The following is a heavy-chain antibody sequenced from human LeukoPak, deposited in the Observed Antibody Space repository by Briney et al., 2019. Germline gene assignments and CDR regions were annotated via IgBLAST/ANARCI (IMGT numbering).Heavy chain of an antibody. CDR3: ASLGLRLPDAFDI. J-gene: IGHJ3*02. CDR1: GFTFSSYS. CDR2: ISSSSSYI. V-gene: IGHV3-21*01. D-gene: IGHD5/OR15-5a*01. Sequence: GGSLRLSCAASGFTFSSYSMNWVRQAPGKGLEWVSSISSSSSYIYYADSVKGRFTISRDNAKNSLYLQTNSLRAEDTAVYYCASLGLRLPDAFDIWGQGTMVTVSS.